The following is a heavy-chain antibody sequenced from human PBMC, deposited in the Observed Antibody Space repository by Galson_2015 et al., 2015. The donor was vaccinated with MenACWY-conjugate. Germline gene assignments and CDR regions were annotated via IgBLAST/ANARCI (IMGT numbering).Heavy chain of an antibody. CDR2: IYPGGSP. J-gene: IGHJ5*02. Sequence: SLRLGCAASGFTVTSNYISWVRQAPGKALEWVSVIYPGGSPDYADAVKGRTTISRAHTKNTLYLQMDSLRPEDTALYYCARENVATLIDLWGQGTLVTVSS. V-gene: IGHV3-66*01. CDR3: ARENVATLIDL. CDR1: GFTVTSNY. D-gene: IGHD2-15*01.